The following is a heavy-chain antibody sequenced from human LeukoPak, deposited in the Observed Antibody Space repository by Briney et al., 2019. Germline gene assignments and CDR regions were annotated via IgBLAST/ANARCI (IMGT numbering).Heavy chain of an antibody. Sequence: GGSLRLSCAASGFTFSESWMTWVRQAPGKGLDWVAHIKDDGSDKYYVDSVTGRFTISRDNTKNSLFLQMTSLTAEDTAVYYCATWDNAWEFAYWGQGTLVSVSS. CDR2: IKDDGSDK. V-gene: IGHV3-7*05. CDR1: GFTFSESW. CDR3: ATWDNAWEFAY. J-gene: IGHJ4*02. D-gene: IGHD1-26*01.